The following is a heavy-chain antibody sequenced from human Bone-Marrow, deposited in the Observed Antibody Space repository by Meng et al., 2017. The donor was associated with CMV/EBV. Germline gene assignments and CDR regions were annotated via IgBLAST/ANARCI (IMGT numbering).Heavy chain of an antibody. D-gene: IGHD3-3*01. CDR1: GYTFTGYY. CDR2: INPNSGTK. V-gene: IGHV1-2*02. Sequence: ASVKVSCKASGYTFTGYYLHWVRQAPGQGPEWMGRINPNSGTKNYAQKFEGRVTMTRDTSVSTAYMELSRLRSDDTAVYYCARDLRPGTTIFGVRSVHYGMDVWRQGTTVTVSS. J-gene: IGHJ6*02. CDR3: ARDLRPGTTIFGVRSVHYGMDV.